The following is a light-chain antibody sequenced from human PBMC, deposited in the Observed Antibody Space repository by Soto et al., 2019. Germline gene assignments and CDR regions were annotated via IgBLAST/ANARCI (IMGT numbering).Light chain of an antibody. CDR3: TSFTSSSTWV. V-gene: IGLV2-14*03. CDR1: SSDVGGYNY. J-gene: IGLJ3*02. CDR2: EVS. Sequence: VLAQPASVSDSPGQSITISCTGTSSDVGGYNYVSWFQQHPGKAPKLKIYEVSNRPSGVSNRFSGSKSGYTASLTISELQAEDEADYYCTSFTSSSTWVFGGGTKVTVL.